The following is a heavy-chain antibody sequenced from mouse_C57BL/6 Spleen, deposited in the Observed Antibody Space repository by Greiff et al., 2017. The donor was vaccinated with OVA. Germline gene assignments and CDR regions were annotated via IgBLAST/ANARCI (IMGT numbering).Heavy chain of an antibody. CDR1: GFSFNTYA. Sequence: EVQRVESGGGLVQPKGSLKLSCAASGFSFNTYAMNWVRQAPGKGLEWVARIRSKSNNYATYYADSVKDRFTISRDDSESMLYLQMNNLKTEDTAMYYCVRNYYGSSYGWDYAMDYWGQGTSVTVSS. D-gene: IGHD1-1*01. CDR3: VRNYYGSSYGWDYAMDY. J-gene: IGHJ4*01. V-gene: IGHV10-1*01. CDR2: IRSKSNNYAT.